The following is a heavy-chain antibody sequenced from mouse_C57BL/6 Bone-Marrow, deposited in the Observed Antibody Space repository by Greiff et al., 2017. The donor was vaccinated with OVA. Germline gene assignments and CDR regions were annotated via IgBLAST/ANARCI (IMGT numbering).Heavy chain of an antibody. D-gene: IGHD2-1*01. J-gene: IGHJ4*01. Sequence: EVMLVESVAELVRPGASVKLSCTASGFNIKNTYMHWVKQRPEQGLEWIGRLDPANGNTKYAPKFQGKATITADTSSNTAYLQLSSLTSEDTAIYYCARLIYYGNYYAMDYWGQGTSVTVSS. CDR2: LDPANGNT. V-gene: IGHV14-3*01. CDR1: GFNIKNTY. CDR3: ARLIYYGNYYAMDY.